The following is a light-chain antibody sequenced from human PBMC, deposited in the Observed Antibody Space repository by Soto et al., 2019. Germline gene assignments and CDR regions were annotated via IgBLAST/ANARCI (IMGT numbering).Light chain of an antibody. CDR1: QSISSW. CDR3: HQYQSYS. V-gene: IGKV1-5*01. J-gene: IGKJ1*01. Sequence: DIQMAQSPSTLSASVRDRVTITCRASQSISSWLAWYQQKPGKAPKLLIYDASSLESGVPSRFSGSGSGTDFTLTISSLQPDDFATYYCHQYQSYSFGQGTKVDI. CDR2: DAS.